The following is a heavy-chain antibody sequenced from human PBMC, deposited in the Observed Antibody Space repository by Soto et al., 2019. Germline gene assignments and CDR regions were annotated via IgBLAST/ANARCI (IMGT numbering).Heavy chain of an antibody. CDR3: AKDDGGVWSAPRGGRYPSFGMDV. CDR2: ISWDSAIK. J-gene: IGHJ6*02. D-gene: IGHD3-3*01. V-gene: IGHV3-9*01. CDR1: GFTFHDHG. Sequence: EVHLVESGGGLVQPGGSLRLSCVASGFTFHDHGMHWVRQVPGRGLEWVSGISWDSAIKDYGDSVDGRFTISRDNGKNSLYLEMDILRLEDTAIYYCAKDDGGVWSAPRGGRYPSFGMDVWGQGTAVTVSS.